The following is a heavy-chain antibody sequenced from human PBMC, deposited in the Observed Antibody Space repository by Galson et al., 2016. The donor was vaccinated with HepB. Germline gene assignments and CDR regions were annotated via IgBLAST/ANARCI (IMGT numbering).Heavy chain of an antibody. CDR3: ARDRPQTGLNDAFDI. CDR1: GYTVTSHY. D-gene: IGHD7-27*01. Sequence: SVKVSCKASGYTVTSHYIHWVRQAPGQGLEWMGRIIPILDITNYAQKFQGRVTITADKSTSTAYMELSSLRSEDTAIYYCARDRPQTGLNDAFDIWGQGTMVTVSS. CDR2: IIPILDIT. J-gene: IGHJ3*02. V-gene: IGHV1-69*04.